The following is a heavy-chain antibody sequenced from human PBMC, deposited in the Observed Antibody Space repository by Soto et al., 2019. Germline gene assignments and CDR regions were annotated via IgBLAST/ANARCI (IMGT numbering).Heavy chain of an antibody. D-gene: IGHD3-3*01. CDR1: GGSISSGDYY. Sequence: QVQLQESGPGLVKPSQTLSLTCTVSGGSISSGDYYWSWIRQPPGKGLEWIGYIYYSGSTYYNPSLKSRVTISVDTSKNQFSLKLSSVTAADTAVYYCARGQPLKKSRFLEWSILNWFDPWGQGTLVTVSS. V-gene: IGHV4-30-4*01. CDR3: ARGQPLKKSRFLEWSILNWFDP. J-gene: IGHJ5*02. CDR2: IYYSGST.